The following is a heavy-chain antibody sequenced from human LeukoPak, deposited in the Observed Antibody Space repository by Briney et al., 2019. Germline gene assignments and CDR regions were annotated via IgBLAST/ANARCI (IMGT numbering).Heavy chain of an antibody. J-gene: IGHJ5*02. Sequence: SETLSLTCTVSGGSISSSSYYWGWIRQPPVKGLEWIGSIYYSGSTYYNPSLKSRVTISVDTSKNQFSLKLSSVTAADTAVYYCAKASVGARFFDPWGQGTLVTVSS. D-gene: IGHD1-26*01. CDR2: IYYSGST. CDR3: AKASVGARFFDP. V-gene: IGHV4-39*07. CDR1: GGSISSSSYY.